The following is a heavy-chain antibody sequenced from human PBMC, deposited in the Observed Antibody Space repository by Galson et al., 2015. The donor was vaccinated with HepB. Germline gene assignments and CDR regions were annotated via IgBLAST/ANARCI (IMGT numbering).Heavy chain of an antibody. CDR2: IKQNGSEK. V-gene: IGHV3-7*03. CDR1: GFTFSSFW. CDR3: ARERGPSVYYFDY. J-gene: IGHJ4*02. Sequence: SLRLSCAASGFTFSSFWMSWVRQAPGKGLEWVANIKQNGSEKYYVDSVKGRFTISRDNAKSSLYLQMNSLRAEDTAVYYCARERGPSVYYFDYWGQGTLVTVSS.